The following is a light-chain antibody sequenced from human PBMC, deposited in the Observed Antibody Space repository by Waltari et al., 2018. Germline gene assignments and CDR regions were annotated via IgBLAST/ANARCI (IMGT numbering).Light chain of an antibody. CDR2: GAS. J-gene: IGKJ2*01. CDR1: QSVTTN. CDR3: HQYNNGPPYN. V-gene: IGKV3-15*01. Sequence: EIVLTQSPGTLSLSPGERAVLSCRASQSVTTNLAWYQQKPGQAPRLLIYGASTRATNIPARFSGSGSGTEFNLTISSLQSEDFAVYYCHQYNNGPPYNFGQGTKLEI.